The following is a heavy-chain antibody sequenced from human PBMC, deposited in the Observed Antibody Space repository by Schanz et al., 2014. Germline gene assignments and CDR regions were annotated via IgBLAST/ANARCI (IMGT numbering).Heavy chain of an antibody. Sequence: QVQLQESGPGLVKPSETLSLTCTVSGDSISGSYWSWIRQPPGKGLEWIGYIYYSGSTDYNPAPKSRVTMSVDTSKNQFSLKLSSVTAADTAVYYCARARFTGYYMDVWGQGTAVTVSS. CDR2: IYYSGST. D-gene: IGHD3-9*01. J-gene: IGHJ6*02. CDR3: ARARFTGYYMDV. V-gene: IGHV4-59*01. CDR1: GDSISGSY.